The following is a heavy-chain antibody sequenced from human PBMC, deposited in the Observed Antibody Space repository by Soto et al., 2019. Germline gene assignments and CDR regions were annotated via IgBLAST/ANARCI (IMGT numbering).Heavy chain of an antibody. CDR1: GYTFTGYY. V-gene: IGHV1-2*02. D-gene: IGHD4-17*01. CDR3: ARAPNGDYVSD. J-gene: IGHJ4*02. Sequence: QVQLVQSGAEVKKPGASVKVSCKASGYTFTGYYMHWVRQAPGQGLEWMGWINPNRGGTNYAQKFQGRVTMTRDTSISTAYMELSRLRSDDTAVYYFARAPNGDYVSDWGQGTLVTVAS. CDR2: INPNRGGT.